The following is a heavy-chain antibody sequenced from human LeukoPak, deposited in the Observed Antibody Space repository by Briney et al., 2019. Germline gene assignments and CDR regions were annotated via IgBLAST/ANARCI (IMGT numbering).Heavy chain of an antibody. J-gene: IGHJ5*02. Sequence: AGGSLRLSCAASGFTFSSYSMNWVRQAPGKGLEWVSYISSSSSTIYYADSVKGRFTISRDNAKNSLYLQMNSLRAEDTAVYYCARAHYGLDPWGQGTLVTVSS. CDR3: ARAHYGLDP. CDR1: GFTFSSYS. CDR2: ISSSSSTI. V-gene: IGHV3-48*04. D-gene: IGHD3-16*01.